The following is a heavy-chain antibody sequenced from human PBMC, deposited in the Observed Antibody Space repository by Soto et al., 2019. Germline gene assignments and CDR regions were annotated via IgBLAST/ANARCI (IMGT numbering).Heavy chain of an antibody. D-gene: IGHD1-26*01. CDR3: ASVSSGAETAY. CDR2: ISSNGGST. CDR1: GFTFSSYA. J-gene: IGHJ4*02. V-gene: IGHV3-64*01. Sequence: GGSLRLSCAASGFTFSSYAIHWVRQAPGKGLEYVSAISSNGGSTYYANSVKGRFTISRDNSKNTLYLQMGSLRAEDMAVYYCASVSSGAETAYWGQGTLVTVSS.